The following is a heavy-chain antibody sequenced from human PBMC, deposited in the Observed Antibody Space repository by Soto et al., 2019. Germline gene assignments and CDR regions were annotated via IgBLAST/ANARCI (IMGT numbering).Heavy chain of an antibody. J-gene: IGHJ1*01. CDR3: ARSRSYYVEDFQK. CDR2: IYYSGLT. V-gene: IGHV4-31*03. CDR1: GDSISTEGYY. D-gene: IGHD1-26*01. Sequence: PSETLSLTCSVSGDSISTEGYYWSWIRQHPGKGLEWIGYIYYSGLTSYNPSLKSRVTISRATSQNQFYLKLSSVTAADTAVYYCARSRSYYVEDFQKWGQGTLVTVSS.